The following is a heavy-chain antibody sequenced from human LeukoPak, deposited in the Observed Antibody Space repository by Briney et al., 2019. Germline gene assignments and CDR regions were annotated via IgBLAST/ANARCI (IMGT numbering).Heavy chain of an antibody. J-gene: IGHJ4*02. CDR2: IYHSGST. CDR1: GGSISTSDW. CDR3: ARRNYYDSTGYYPTDY. Sequence: SETLSLTCAVSGGSISTSDWWSWVRQPPGKGLEWIGEIYHSGSTNYNPSFKSRVTISIDKSKNQFSLKMNAMTAADTAVFYCARRNYYDSTGYYPTDYWGQGTLVTVSS. D-gene: IGHD3-22*01. V-gene: IGHV4-4*02.